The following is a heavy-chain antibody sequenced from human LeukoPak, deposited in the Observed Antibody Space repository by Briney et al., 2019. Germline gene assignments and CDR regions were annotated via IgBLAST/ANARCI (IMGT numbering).Heavy chain of an antibody. D-gene: IGHD4-23*01. CDR2: IYSSGTT. CDR3: AGGGGTDHQYNWFDP. CDR1: SGSVSGYY. J-gene: IGHJ5*02. Sequence: SETLSLTCTVSSGSVSGYYWSWIRQSPGKGLEWIGYIYSSGTTNYNPSLKSRVTISVDSSKNQFSLRLNSVTAADTAVYYCAGGGGTDHQYNWFDPCGQGALVLVSS. V-gene: IGHV4-59*02.